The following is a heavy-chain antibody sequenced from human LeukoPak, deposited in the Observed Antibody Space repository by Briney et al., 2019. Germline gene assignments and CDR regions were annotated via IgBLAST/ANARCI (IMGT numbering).Heavy chain of an antibody. Sequence: GGSLRLSCAASGFTFSSYGMHWVRQAPGKGLEWVAFIRYDGSNKYYADSVKGRFTISRDNSKNTLYLQMNSLRAEDTAVYYCAKWGYCGGDCYWSETSWGQGTLSPSPQ. CDR1: GFTFSSYG. CDR2: IRYDGSNK. CDR3: AKWGYCGGDCYWSETS. D-gene: IGHD2-21*01. V-gene: IGHV3-30*02. J-gene: IGHJ5*02.